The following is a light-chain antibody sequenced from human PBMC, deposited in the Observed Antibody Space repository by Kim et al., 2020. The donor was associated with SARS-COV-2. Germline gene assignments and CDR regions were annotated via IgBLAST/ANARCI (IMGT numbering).Light chain of an antibody. CDR2: DAS. V-gene: IGKV3-11*01. CDR1: QSVSSY. CDR3: QQRSNWPPIT. Sequence: SPGESTTLSCRASQSVSSYFAWYQLKPGQAPRLLIYDASNGVTGIPARCSGSGSGTEFTLTISSLEPEDSAVYYCQQRSNWPPITFGQGTRLEIK. J-gene: IGKJ5*01.